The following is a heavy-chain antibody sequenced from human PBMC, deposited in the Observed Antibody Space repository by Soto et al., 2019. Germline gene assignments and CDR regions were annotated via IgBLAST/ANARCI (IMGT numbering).Heavy chain of an antibody. CDR1: GDSFTSYW. CDR2: IYPGDSDT. CDR3: ARNSGWNDPDYYYGMDV. V-gene: IGHV5-51*01. D-gene: IGHD1-1*01. Sequence: PGESLNTSCKGSGDSFTSYWIVWVLQMPGKGLEWMGIIYPGDSDTRYSPSFQGQVTISADKSISTAYLQWSSLKASDTAMYYCARNSGWNDPDYYYGMDVWGQGTPVTVSS. J-gene: IGHJ6*02.